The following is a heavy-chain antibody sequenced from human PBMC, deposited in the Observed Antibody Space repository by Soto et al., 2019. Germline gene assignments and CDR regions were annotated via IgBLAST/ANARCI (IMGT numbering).Heavy chain of an antibody. D-gene: IGHD3-3*01. CDR2: ISYDGSNK. CDR1: GFTFSSYA. Sequence: QVQLVESGGGVVQPGRSLRLSCAASGFTFSSYAMHWVRQAPGKGLEWVAVISYDGSNKYYADSVKGRFTISRDNSKKSLYVKRNRLGAEDTGVFYCGRGARRFWGWLLRGGAFDIWGQGTMVTVSP. J-gene: IGHJ3*02. V-gene: IGHV3-30-3*01. CDR3: GRGARRFWGWLLRGGAFDI.